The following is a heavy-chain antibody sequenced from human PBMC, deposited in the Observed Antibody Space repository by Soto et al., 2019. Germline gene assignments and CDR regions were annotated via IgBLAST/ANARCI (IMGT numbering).Heavy chain of an antibody. Sequence: ASVKVSCKASGYTFTSYGISWVRQAPGQGLEWKRWISAYNGNTNYAQKLQGRVTMTTDTSTSTAYMEMRSLRSEDTAEYYCAGDHDIGVVVAAGVFVIWAKGTMVTVSS. V-gene: IGHV1-18*01. D-gene: IGHD2-15*01. CDR1: GYTFTSYG. CDR3: AGDHDIGVVVAAGVFVI. CDR2: ISAYNGNT. J-gene: IGHJ3*02.